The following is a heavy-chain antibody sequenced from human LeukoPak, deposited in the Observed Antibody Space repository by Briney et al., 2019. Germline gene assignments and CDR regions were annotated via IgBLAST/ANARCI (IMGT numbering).Heavy chain of an antibody. J-gene: IGHJ4*02. CDR2: ISSSSSTV. CDR3: ASSGTYSSSWHGDY. CDR1: GFTFSSYS. V-gene: IGHV3-48*04. Sequence: GGSLRLSCAASGFTFSSYSMNWVRQAPGKGLEWVSYISSSSSTVYYADSVKGRFTISRDNAKNSLYLQMNSLRAEDTAVYYCASSGTYSSSWHGDYWGQGTLVTVSS. D-gene: IGHD6-13*01.